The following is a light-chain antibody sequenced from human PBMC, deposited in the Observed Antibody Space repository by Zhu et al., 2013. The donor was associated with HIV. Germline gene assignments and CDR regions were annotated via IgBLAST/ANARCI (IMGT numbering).Light chain of an antibody. CDR1: QSISSY. CDR3: QQYTRYSRT. V-gene: IGKV1-39*01. J-gene: IGKJ1*01. CDR2: AAS. Sequence: DIQMTQSPSSLSASVGDRVTITCRASQSISSYLNWYQQKPGKAPKLLIYAASSLQSGVPSRFSGSGSGTHFTLTINGLQPDDFATYFCQQYTRYSRTFGPGTRLEI.